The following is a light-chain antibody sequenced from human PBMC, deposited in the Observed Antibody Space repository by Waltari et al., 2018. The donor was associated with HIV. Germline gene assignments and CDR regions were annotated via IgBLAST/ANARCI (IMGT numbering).Light chain of an antibody. V-gene: IGKV4-1*01. CDR3: QQYYSTPRT. J-gene: IGKJ1*01. CDR1: RSVLYSSNNKNY. Sequence: DIVMTQSPDYLVVSLGERATINRKSSRSVLYSSNNKNYLAWYQQKPGQPPKLLIYWASTRESGVPDRFSGSGSGTDFTLTISSLQAEDVAVYYCQQYYSTPRTFGQGTKVEIK. CDR2: WAS.